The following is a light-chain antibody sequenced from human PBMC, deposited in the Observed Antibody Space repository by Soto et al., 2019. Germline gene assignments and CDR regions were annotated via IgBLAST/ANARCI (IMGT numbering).Light chain of an antibody. CDR3: QQYDNWPPSIT. CDR2: DAS. CDR1: QSVSSY. V-gene: IGKV3-11*01. J-gene: IGKJ5*01. Sequence: EIVLTQSPATLSLSPGERATLSCRASQSVSSYLAWYQQKPGQAPRLLIYDASNRATGIPARFSGSGSGTEFTLTISGLQSEDFALYYCQQYDNWPPSITFGQGTRLEIK.